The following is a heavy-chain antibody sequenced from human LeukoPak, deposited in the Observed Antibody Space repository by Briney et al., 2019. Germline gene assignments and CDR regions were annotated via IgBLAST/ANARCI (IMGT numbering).Heavy chain of an antibody. CDR2: IRHDGSSK. Sequence: PGRSLRLSCAASGFVFNIYDLHWVRQAPGKGLEWVALIRHDGSSKYYADSVKGRFTISRDNSKNTLYLQMNSLRAEDTAVYYCAKDDYSNWYYYYGMDVWGQGTTVTVSS. J-gene: IGHJ6*02. CDR3: AKDDYSNWYYYYGMDV. V-gene: IGHV3-30*02. D-gene: IGHD4-11*01. CDR1: GFVFNIYD.